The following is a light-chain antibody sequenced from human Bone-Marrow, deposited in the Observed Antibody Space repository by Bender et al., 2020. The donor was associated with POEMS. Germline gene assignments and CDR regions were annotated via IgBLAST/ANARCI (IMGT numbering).Light chain of an antibody. Sequence: QSALTQPRSVSGSPGQSVTISCTGTSSDVGYYDYVSWYQQHPGKAPKLMIYDVSNRPSGVSNRFSGSKSGNTASLTISGLQAEDEADYYCSSYTSSSTYVFGTGTKVTVL. J-gene: IGLJ1*01. CDR2: DVS. CDR3: SSYTSSSTYV. V-gene: IGLV2-14*03. CDR1: SSDVGYYDY.